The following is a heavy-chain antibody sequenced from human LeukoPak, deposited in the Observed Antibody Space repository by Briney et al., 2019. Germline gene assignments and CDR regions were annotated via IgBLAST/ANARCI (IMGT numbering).Heavy chain of an antibody. D-gene: IGHD2-15*01. V-gene: IGHV3-23*01. CDR2: ISGSGGNT. Sequence: PGGSLRLSCAASGFTFSSYAMIWVRQAPGKGLEWVTTISGSGGNTYYADSVKGRFTISRDNSKNTLYLQMNSLRAEDTAVYYCASARYCSGGSCSYYYGMDVWGKGTTVTVSS. J-gene: IGHJ6*04. CDR3: ASARYCSGGSCSYYYGMDV. CDR1: GFTFSSYA.